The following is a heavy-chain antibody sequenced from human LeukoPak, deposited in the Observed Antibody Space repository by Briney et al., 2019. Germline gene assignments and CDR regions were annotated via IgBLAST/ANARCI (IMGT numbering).Heavy chain of an antibody. Sequence: ASETLSLTCTVSGGSISSYYWSWIRQPPGKGLEWIGSIYHSGSTYYNPSLKSRVTISVDTSKNQFSLKLSSVTAADTAVYYCARRNRSSSWRYYFDYWGQGTLVTVSS. CDR3: ARRNRSSSWRYYFDY. CDR1: GGSISSYY. CDR2: IYHSGST. J-gene: IGHJ4*02. V-gene: IGHV4-59*08. D-gene: IGHD6-13*01.